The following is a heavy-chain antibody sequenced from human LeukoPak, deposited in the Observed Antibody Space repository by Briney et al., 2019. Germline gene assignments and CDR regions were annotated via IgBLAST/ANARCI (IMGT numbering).Heavy chain of an antibody. CDR3: ARSSGSYYNHDH. Sequence: GVSLRLSCVASGFTFSSYSMNWVRQAPGKGLEWVSYISSSSSTIFYADSVKGRFTVSRDNAKNSLYLQMNSLRDEDTAVYYCARSSGSYYNHDHWGQGTLVTVSS. V-gene: IGHV3-48*02. D-gene: IGHD3-10*01. J-gene: IGHJ4*02. CDR2: ISSSSSTI. CDR1: GFTFSSYS.